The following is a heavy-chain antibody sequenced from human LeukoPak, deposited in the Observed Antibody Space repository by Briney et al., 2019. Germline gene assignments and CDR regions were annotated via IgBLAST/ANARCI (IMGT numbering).Heavy chain of an antibody. J-gene: IGHJ4*02. D-gene: IGHD3-3*01. V-gene: IGHV3-23*01. CDR2: ISGSGDST. CDR3: ARGPNDYWSGYSRYLDH. CDR1: GFSFRFYT. Sequence: PGGSLRLSCAASGFSFRFYTMSWVRQPLGRGLEWVSVISGSGDSTHYADSVEGRFTISRDNSKDTLYLHMNTLKVDDTAIYHCARGPNDYWSGYSRYLDHWGQGTLVTVSS.